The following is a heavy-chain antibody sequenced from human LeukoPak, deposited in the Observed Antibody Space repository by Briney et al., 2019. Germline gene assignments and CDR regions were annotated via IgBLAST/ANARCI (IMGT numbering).Heavy chain of an antibody. V-gene: IGHV1-69*01. CDR3: ARGGSGYLTDALDI. J-gene: IGHJ3*02. CDR1: GGTFSSYA. CDR2: IIPIFGTA. Sequence: SVKVSCKASGGTFSSYAISWVRQAPGQGLEWMGGIIPIFGTANYAQKFQGRVTITADESTSTAYMELSSLRSEDTAVYYCARGGSGYLTDALDIWGQGTMVTVSS. D-gene: IGHD3-22*01.